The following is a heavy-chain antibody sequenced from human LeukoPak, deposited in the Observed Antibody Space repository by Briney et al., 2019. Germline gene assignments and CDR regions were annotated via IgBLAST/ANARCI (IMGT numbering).Heavy chain of an antibody. J-gene: IGHJ6*02. Sequence: PGGSLRLSCAASGFTLSSYSMNWVRQAPGKGLEWVSSISSSSSYIYYADSVKGRFTISRDNAKNSLYLQMNSLRAEDTAVYYCAGFPFGGVIVYPVGGVVGGMDVWGQGTTVTVSS. CDR1: GFTLSSYS. CDR3: AGFPFGGVIVYPVGGVVGGMDV. V-gene: IGHV3-21*01. CDR2: ISSSSSYI. D-gene: IGHD3-16*02.